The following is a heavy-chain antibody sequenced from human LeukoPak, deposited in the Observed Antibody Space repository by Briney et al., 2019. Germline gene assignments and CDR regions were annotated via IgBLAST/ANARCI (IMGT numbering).Heavy chain of an antibody. CDR1: GFTFSTYN. CDR3: AKAIPYCSGGSCYSRYYYYGMDV. CDR2: ISSGSSSI. Sequence: PGGSLRLSCAASGFTFSTYNMNWVSQAPGKGLEWVASISSGSSSIYYADSVRGRFTISRNNAKNSLYMQMNSLRAEDTALYYCAKAIPYCSGGSCYSRYYYYGMDVWGQGTTVTVSS. V-gene: IGHV3-21*04. D-gene: IGHD2-15*01. J-gene: IGHJ6*02.